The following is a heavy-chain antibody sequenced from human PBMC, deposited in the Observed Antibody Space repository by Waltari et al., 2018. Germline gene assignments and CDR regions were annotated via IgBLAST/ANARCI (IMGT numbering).Heavy chain of an antibody. CDR3: AKSDRFGGVVVGFDY. D-gene: IGHD3-16*02. CDR1: GFTFSNYA. J-gene: IGHJ4*02. Sequence: EVQLVQSGAEVKKPGESLKISCKGSGFTFSNYAMRWVRKATGQGLEWVSAISGSGGNTYYADSVKGRFTISRDNSKNTVYLQMNSLRAEDTAVYYCAKSDRFGGVVVGFDYWGQGTLVTVSS. V-gene: IGHV3-23*04. CDR2: ISGSGGNT.